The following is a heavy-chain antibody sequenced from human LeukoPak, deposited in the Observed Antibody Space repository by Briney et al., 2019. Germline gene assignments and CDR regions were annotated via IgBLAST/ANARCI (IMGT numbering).Heavy chain of an antibody. Sequence: PGGSLRLSCAASGFTVSSNYMSWVRQAPGKGLEWVSVIYSGGSTYYADSVKGRFTISRDNSKNTLYLQMNSLRAEDTAVYYCARDPSSLRDSYDYWGQGTLVTVSP. CDR2: IYSGGST. J-gene: IGHJ4*02. CDR3: ARDPSSLRDSYDY. V-gene: IGHV3-66*01. D-gene: IGHD6-6*01. CDR1: GFTVSSNY.